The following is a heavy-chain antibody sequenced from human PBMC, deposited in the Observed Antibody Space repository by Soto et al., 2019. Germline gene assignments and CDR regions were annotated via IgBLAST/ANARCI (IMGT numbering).Heavy chain of an antibody. CDR3: AGDYPPGYSSSCFLD. V-gene: IGHV1-18*01. J-gene: IGHJ4*02. CDR1: GYTFTSYG. D-gene: IGHD6-13*01. Sequence: ASVKVSCKASGYTFTSYGISWVRQAPGQRLEWMGWISAYNGNTNYAQKLQGRVTMTTDTSTSTAYIELRSLRSDDTAVYYCAGDYPPGYSSSCFLDWGQGTLVTVSS. CDR2: ISAYNGNT.